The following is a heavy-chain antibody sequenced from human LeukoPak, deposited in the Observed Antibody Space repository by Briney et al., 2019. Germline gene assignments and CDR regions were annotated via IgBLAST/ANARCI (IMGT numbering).Heavy chain of an antibody. D-gene: IGHD4-23*01. Sequence: GGSLRLSCAASGFTVSSNYMSWVRQAPGKGLEWVSVIYSGGSTYYADSVKGRFTISRDNSKNTLYLQMNSLRAEDTAVYYCAGDMGDYGGNSGYWGQGTLVTVSS. V-gene: IGHV3-53*01. J-gene: IGHJ4*02. CDR1: GFTVSSNY. CDR2: IYSGGST. CDR3: AGDMGDYGGNSGY.